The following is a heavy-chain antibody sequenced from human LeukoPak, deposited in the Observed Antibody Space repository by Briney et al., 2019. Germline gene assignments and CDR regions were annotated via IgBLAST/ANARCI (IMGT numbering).Heavy chain of an antibody. J-gene: IGHJ4*02. CDR3: ARGASVYGSMDPHPNDY. V-gene: IGHV1-2*02. CDR1: GYTFTGYY. CDR2: INPNSGGT. D-gene: IGHD3-10*01. Sequence: ASVKVSCKASGYTFTGYYMHWVRQAPGQGLEWMGWINPNSGGTSYAQKFQGRVTMTRDTSISTAYMELSRLRSDDTAVYYCARGASVYGSMDPHPNDYWGQGTLVTVSS.